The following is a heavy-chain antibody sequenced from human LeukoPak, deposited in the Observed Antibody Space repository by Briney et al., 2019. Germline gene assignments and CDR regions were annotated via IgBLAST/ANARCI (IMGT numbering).Heavy chain of an antibody. D-gene: IGHD6-19*01. CDR3: ARDLLPGYSSGWYWGMAASGGFDY. J-gene: IGHJ4*02. V-gene: IGHV3-33*01. CDR2: IWYDGSNK. Sequence: AGGSLRLSCAASGFTFSSYGMHWVRQAPGKGLEWVAVIWYDGSNKYYADSAKGRFTISRDNSKNTLYLQMNSLRAEDTAVYYCARDLLPGYSSGWYWGMAASGGFDYWGQGTLVTVSS. CDR1: GFTFSSYG.